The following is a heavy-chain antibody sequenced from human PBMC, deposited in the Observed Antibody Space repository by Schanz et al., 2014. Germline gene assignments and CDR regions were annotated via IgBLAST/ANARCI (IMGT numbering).Heavy chain of an antibody. CDR3: ARDKGGYYPFDY. Sequence: EVQLVESGGGLVQPGGSLRLSCAASGFTFSDSWMHWVRQAPGKGLEWVANIKQDGSEKFYVVSVEGRFTISRDNAKKSLDLHMNSLTAEDTAVYYCARDKGGYYPFDYWGQGSLVTVSS. CDR1: GFTFSDSW. V-gene: IGHV3-7*01. J-gene: IGHJ4*02. D-gene: IGHD3-22*01. CDR2: IKQDGSEK.